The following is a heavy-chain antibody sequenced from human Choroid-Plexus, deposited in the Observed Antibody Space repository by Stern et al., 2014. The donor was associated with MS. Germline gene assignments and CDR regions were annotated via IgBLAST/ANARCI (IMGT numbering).Heavy chain of an antibody. J-gene: IGHJ5*02. Sequence: VQLVESGGGVVQPGRPLRLSCVASGFTFGSCAMHWVRQAQGKGLEWVGGVSHDGSYKYYADSVKGRFTISRDNSQNTLDMQMSSLRPEDTAVYYCAKDRQYLTYFFDHWGQGSLVTVSS. D-gene: IGHD2/OR15-2a*01. CDR1: GFTFGSCA. CDR3: AKDRQYLTYFFDH. V-gene: IGHV3-30*18. CDR2: VSHDGSYK.